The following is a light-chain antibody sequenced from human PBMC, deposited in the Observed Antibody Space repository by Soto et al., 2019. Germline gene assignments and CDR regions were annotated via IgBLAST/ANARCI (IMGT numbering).Light chain of an antibody. Sequence: EVVLTQSPATLSLSPGERATLSCRASQNVRTFLDWYQQKPGQAPRLLIYGASNRATGIPARFSGSGSGTDFTLTIISLLHEDFAVYYCQQHSHWPPWTFGQGTRVEIQ. CDR1: QNVRTF. J-gene: IGKJ1*01. CDR2: GAS. V-gene: IGKV3-11*01. CDR3: QQHSHWPPWT.